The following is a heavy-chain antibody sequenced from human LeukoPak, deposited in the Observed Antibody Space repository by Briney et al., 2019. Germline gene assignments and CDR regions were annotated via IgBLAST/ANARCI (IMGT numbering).Heavy chain of an antibody. V-gene: IGHV4-61*02. CDR3: ARDLAGNWNYVNAFDI. J-gene: IGHJ3*02. CDR1: GGSISSGSYY. CDR2: IYTSGST. D-gene: IGHD1-7*01. Sequence: SQTLSLTCTVSGGSISSGSYYWSWIRQPAGKGLEWIGRIYTSGSTNYNPSRKSLVTISVDTSKTQFSLKLSSVTAADTAVYYCARDLAGNWNYVNAFDIWGQGTMVTVSS.